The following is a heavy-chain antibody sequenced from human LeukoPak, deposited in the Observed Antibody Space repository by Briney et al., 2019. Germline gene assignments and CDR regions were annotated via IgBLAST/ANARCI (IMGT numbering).Heavy chain of an antibody. CDR3: ASSSVLLWFGELLVPPSSPEIYGMDV. CDR2: MNPNSGNT. D-gene: IGHD3-10*01. Sequence: GASVKVSCKASGYTFTSYDINWVRQATGQGLEWMGWMNPNSGNTGYAQKFQGRVTMTRNTSISTAYMELSSLRSEDTAVYYCASSSVLLWFGELLVPPSSPEIYGMDVWGQGTTVTVSS. V-gene: IGHV1-8*01. J-gene: IGHJ6*02. CDR1: GYTFTSYD.